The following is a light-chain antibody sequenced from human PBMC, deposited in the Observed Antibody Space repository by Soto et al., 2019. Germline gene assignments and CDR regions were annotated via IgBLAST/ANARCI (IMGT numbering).Light chain of an antibody. CDR3: SSYTSSSTWV. Sequence: QSALTQPASVSGSPGQSITISCTGTSSDVGGYNYVSWYQQHPGKAPKLMIYDVSNRPSGVSNRFSVSKSGNTASLTISGLQAEDEADYYCSSYTSSSTWVFGGGTRSPS. J-gene: IGLJ3*02. CDR1: SSDVGGYNY. CDR2: DVS. V-gene: IGLV2-14*01.